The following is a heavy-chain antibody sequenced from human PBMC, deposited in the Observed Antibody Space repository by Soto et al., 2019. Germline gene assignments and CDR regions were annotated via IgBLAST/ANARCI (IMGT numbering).Heavy chain of an antibody. D-gene: IGHD6-19*01. CDR1: GGTFSSYA. CDR3: ARIANSSGWHYYFDY. V-gene: IGHV1-69*13. J-gene: IGHJ4*02. CDR2: IIPIFGTA. Sequence: SVKVSCKASGGTFSSYAISWVRQAPGQGLEWMGGIIPIFGTANYAQKFQGRVTITADESTSTAYMELSSLRSEDTAVYYCARIANSSGWHYYFDYWGQGTLVTVSS.